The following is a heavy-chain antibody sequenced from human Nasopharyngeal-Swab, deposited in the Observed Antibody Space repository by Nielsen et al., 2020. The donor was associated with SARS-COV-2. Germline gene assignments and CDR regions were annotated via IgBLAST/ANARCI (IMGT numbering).Heavy chain of an antibody. Sequence: WIRQPPGKGLEWIGYIYYSGSTYYNPSLKSRLTISVDTSKNQFSLKLSSVTAADTAVYYCARAPTVFGVVITAFDYWGQGAPVTVSS. V-gene: IGHV4-31*02. CDR3: ARAPTVFGVVITAFDY. CDR2: IYYSGST. J-gene: IGHJ4*02. D-gene: IGHD3-3*01.